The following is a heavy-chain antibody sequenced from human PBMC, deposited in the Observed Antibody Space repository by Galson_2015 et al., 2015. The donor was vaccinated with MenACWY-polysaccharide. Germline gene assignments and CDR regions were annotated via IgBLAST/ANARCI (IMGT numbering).Heavy chain of an antibody. V-gene: IGHV3-30*12. Sequence: SLRLSCAASGFTFRSYGMHWVRQAPGKGLKWVTLIYYDGSKKEYADSVKGRLTISRDNSKNTLYLQMDSLRAEDTAVYYCSRLQSKYMDVWGKGTTATVSS. CDR3: SRLQSKYMDV. D-gene: IGHD4-11*01. CDR2: IYYDGSKK. CDR1: GFTFRSYG. J-gene: IGHJ6*04.